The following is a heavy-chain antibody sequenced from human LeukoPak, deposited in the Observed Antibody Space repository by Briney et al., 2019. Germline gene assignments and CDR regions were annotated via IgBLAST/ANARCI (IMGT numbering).Heavy chain of an antibody. Sequence: KPGGSLRLSCAASGFTFSSYSMNWVRQAPGKGLEWVSSISSSSSYIYYGDSVKGRFTISRDNAKNSLYLQMNSLRAEDTAVYYCARDRIVVVPAAHYFDYWGQGTLVTVSS. D-gene: IGHD2-2*01. CDR2: ISSSSSYI. CDR1: GFTFSSYS. CDR3: ARDRIVVVPAAHYFDY. V-gene: IGHV3-21*01. J-gene: IGHJ4*02.